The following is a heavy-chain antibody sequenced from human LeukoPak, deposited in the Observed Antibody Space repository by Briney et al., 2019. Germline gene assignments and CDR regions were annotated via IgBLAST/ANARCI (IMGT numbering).Heavy chain of an antibody. CDR3: ARAGTSGLRWFDP. CDR1: GYNFGSYW. CDR2: IYAGDSDT. D-gene: IGHD1-1*01. Sequence: GESLKISCKGSGYNFGSYWIGWVRQMPGKGLEWMGIIYAGDSDTRYNPSFQGQVTISADKSITTAYLQWSSLKASDTAMYYCARAGTSGLRWFDPWGQGTLVTVSS. J-gene: IGHJ5*02. V-gene: IGHV5-51*01.